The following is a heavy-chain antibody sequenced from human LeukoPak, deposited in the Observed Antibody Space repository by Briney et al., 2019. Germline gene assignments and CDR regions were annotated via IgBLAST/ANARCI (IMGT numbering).Heavy chain of an antibody. J-gene: IGHJ5*02. Sequence: SETLSLTCAVYVGSFSGYYWSWIRQPPGKGLEWIGEINHSGSTNYNPSLKSRVTISVDTSKNRFALKLSSVTAADTAVYYCARAGGWYNWFDPWGQGTLVTVSS. CDR2: INHSGST. CDR1: VGSFSGYY. V-gene: IGHV4-34*01. D-gene: IGHD6-19*01. CDR3: ARAGGWYNWFDP.